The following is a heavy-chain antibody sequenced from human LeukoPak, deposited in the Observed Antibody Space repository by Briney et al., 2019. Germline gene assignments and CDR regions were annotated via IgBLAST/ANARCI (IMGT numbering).Heavy chain of an antibody. J-gene: IGHJ4*02. CDR1: GYTFTGYY. D-gene: IGHD4-23*01. V-gene: IGHV1-8*02. CDR2: MNPNSGNT. Sequence: ASVKVSCKASGYTFTGYYMHWVRQAPGQGLEWMGWMNPNSGNTGYAQKFQGRVTMTRNTSISTAYVELSSLRSEDTAVYYCARGSQSYGGNKYWGQGTLVTVSS. CDR3: ARGSQSYGGNKY.